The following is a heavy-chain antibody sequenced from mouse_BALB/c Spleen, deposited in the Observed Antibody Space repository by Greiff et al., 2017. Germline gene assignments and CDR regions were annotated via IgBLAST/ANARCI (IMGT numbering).Heavy chain of an antibody. CDR3: ARDREGSSYDAMDY. Sequence: EVKLMESGGGLVQPGGSLKLSCAASGFTFSSYGMSWVRQTPDKRLELVATINSNGGSTYYPDSVKGRFTISRDNAKNTLYLQMSSLKSEDTAMYYCARDREGSSYDAMDYWGQGTSVTVSS. CDR1: GFTFSSYG. J-gene: IGHJ4*01. D-gene: IGHD1-1*01. V-gene: IGHV5-6-3*01. CDR2: INSNGGST.